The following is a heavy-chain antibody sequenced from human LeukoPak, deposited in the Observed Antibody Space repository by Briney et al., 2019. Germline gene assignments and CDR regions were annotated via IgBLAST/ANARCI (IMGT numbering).Heavy chain of an antibody. CDR2: ISYDGSNK. V-gene: IGHV3-30*01. J-gene: IGHJ4*02. Sequence: GRSLRLSCAASGFTFSSYAMHWDRHASGNGIEWVAVISYDGSNKYYADSVKGRFTISRDNSKNTLYLQMNSLRAEDTAVYYCARDPGPIVVVITVYFDYWGQGTLVTVSS. CDR3: ARDPGPIVVVITVYFDY. D-gene: IGHD3-22*01. CDR1: GFTFSSYA.